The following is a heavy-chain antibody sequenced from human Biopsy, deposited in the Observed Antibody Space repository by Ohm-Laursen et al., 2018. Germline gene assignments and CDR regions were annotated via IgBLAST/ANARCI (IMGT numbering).Heavy chain of an antibody. V-gene: IGHV1-69*01. CDR1: GGTLSKYA. J-gene: IGHJ6*02. D-gene: IGHD3-22*01. Sequence: SSVKVSCKTFGGTLSKYAMSWVRQAPGQGLEWLGVIIAPAGTTNNAQRFQGRLSITADESATSVYMELSSLTSEDTAVYYCARTGTYYHDSSLYYFYGLDLWGQGSTVTVFS. CDR3: ARTGTYYHDSSLYYFYGLDL. CDR2: IIAPAGTT.